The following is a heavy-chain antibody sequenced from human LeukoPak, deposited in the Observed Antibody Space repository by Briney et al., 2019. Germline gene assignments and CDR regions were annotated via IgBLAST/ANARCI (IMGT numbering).Heavy chain of an antibody. J-gene: IGHJ6*02. CDR1: RGSISSYY. V-gene: IGHV4-59*12. CDR2: IYYSGST. CDR3: ARWCGGSTSCYPSYSYYYGMDV. Sequence: PSEALSLTCTVTRGSISSYYCSWLRQPPGKGLAWVGYIYYSGSTNYNPSLKSRVTISVDTSKNQFSLKLSSVTAADTAVYYCARWCGGSTSCYPSYSYYYGMDVWGQGTTVTVSS. D-gene: IGHD2-2*01.